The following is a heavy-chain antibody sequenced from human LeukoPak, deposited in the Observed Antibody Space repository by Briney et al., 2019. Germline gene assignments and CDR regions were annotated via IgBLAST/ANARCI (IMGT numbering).Heavy chain of an antibody. V-gene: IGHV1-69*01. CDR3: ARNFVVVPAATFGYFDY. Sequence: SVKVSCKASGGTFSSYAISWVRQAPGQGLEWMGGIIPIFGTANYAQKFQGRVTITADESTSTAYMELSSLRSEDTAVYYCARNFVVVPAATFGYFDYWGQGTLVTVSS. D-gene: IGHD2-2*01. CDR1: GGTFSSYA. CDR2: IIPIFGTA. J-gene: IGHJ4*02.